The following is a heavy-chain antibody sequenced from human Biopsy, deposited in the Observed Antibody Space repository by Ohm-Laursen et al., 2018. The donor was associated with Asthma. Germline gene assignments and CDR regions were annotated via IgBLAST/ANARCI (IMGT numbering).Heavy chain of an antibody. D-gene: IGHD1-1*01. J-gene: IGHJ3*02. CDR2: ISFDGSTK. Sequence: SLRLSCAASGLTFRNYGMHWVRQAPGKGPEWVALISFDGSTKYFADSVKGRFTMARDNSKNTLDLQMNSLREEDTAVYYCVRDGTDDAFDIWGQGTVVSVSS. V-gene: IGHV3-30*03. CDR3: VRDGTDDAFDI. CDR1: GLTFRNYG.